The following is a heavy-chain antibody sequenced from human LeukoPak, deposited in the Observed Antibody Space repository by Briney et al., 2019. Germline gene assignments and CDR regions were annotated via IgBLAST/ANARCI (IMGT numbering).Heavy chain of an antibody. V-gene: IGHV3-9*03. CDR1: GLPISNNW. D-gene: IGHD1-1*01. Sequence: GGSLRLSCADSGLPISNNWMSWVRLAPGKGLEWGSGISWNSGSIGYADSVKGRFTISRDNAKNSLYLQMNSLRAEDMALYYCAKGGGGTNYYYMDVWGKGTTVTVSS. CDR3: AKGGGGTNYYYMDV. J-gene: IGHJ6*03. CDR2: ISWNSGSI.